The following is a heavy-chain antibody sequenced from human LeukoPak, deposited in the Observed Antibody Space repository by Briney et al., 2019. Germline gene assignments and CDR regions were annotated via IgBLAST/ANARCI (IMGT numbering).Heavy chain of an antibody. CDR1: GGSFSGYY. D-gene: IGHD7-27*01. J-gene: IGHJ6*03. CDR3: ARGSTGVSHYYYYYYMDV. Sequence: SETLSLTCAVYGGSFSGYYWSWIRQPPRKGLEWIGEINHSGSTNYNPSLKSRVTISVDTSKNQFSLKLSSVTAADTAVYYCARGSTGVSHYYYYYYMDVWGKGTTVTVSS. V-gene: IGHV4-34*01. CDR2: INHSGST.